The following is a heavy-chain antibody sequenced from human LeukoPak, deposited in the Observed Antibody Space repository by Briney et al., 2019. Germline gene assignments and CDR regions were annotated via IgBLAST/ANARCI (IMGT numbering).Heavy chain of an antibody. J-gene: IGHJ5*02. CDR1: GGSISSSSYY. CDR3: ASGPPYYDILTGYFTNWFDP. CDR2: IYYSGST. Sequence: SETLSLTCTVSGGSISSSSYYWGWIRQPPGKGLEWIGSIYYSGSTYYNPSLKSRVTISVDTSKNQFSLKLSSVTAADTAVYYCASGPPYYDILTGYFTNWFDPWGQGTLVTVSS. V-gene: IGHV4-39*07. D-gene: IGHD3-9*01.